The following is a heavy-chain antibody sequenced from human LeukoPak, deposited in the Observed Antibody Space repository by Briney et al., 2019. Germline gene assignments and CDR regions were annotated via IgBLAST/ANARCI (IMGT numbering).Heavy chain of an antibody. CDR1: GFTFSSYS. D-gene: IGHD1-26*01. V-gene: IGHV3-21*01. CDR2: ISSSSSYI. Sequence: GGSLRLSCAASGFTFSSYSMNWVRQAPGKGLEWVSSISSSSSYIYYADSVKGRFTISRDNAKNSMSLQMNSLRDEDTAVYYCARDDSRYSGSPDYWGQGTLVTVSS. J-gene: IGHJ4*02. CDR3: ARDDSRYSGSPDY.